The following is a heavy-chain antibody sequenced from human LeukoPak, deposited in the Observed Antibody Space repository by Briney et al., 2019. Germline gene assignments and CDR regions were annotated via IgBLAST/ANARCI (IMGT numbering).Heavy chain of an antibody. CDR1: GGTFSSYA. CDR2: IIPILGIA. D-gene: IGHD3-22*01. V-gene: IGHV1-69*04. Sequence: ASVKVSCKASGGTFSSYAISWVRQAPVQGLEWMGRIIPILGIANYAQKFQGRVTITADKSTSTAYMELSSLRSEDTAVYYCTLYYYDSSGYSPYYYWGQGTLVTVSS. CDR3: TLYYYDSSGYSPYYY. J-gene: IGHJ4*02.